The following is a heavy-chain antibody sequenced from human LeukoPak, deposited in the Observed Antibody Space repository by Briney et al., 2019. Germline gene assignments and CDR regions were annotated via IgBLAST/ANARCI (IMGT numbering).Heavy chain of an antibody. Sequence: GWSLTLSRAASGFTFSGSALHWVCQAAGKGREGVGRIRSTANGYETAYAASVKGRFTISRDDSKNTAYLQMDSLKTEDTAVYYCTGNYYGTGSYADFDYWGQGTLVTVSS. J-gene: IGHJ4*02. V-gene: IGHV3-73*01. D-gene: IGHD3-10*01. CDR1: GFTFSGSA. CDR2: IRSTANGYET. CDR3: TGNYYGTGSYADFDY.